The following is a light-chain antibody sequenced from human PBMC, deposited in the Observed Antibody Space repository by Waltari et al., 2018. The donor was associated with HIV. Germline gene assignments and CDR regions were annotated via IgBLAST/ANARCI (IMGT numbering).Light chain of an antibody. CDR3: QQSYTTPPA. J-gene: IGKJ4*01. V-gene: IGKV1-39*01. CDR1: QSISNF. Sequence: DIQMTQSPSSLSASVGDRVTITCRASQSISNFLKWYEQNPGKAPKLVIYAASRLQGGVPSRFSGSGSGTDCTLTISSLQPEDFATYYCQQSYTTPPAFGGGTNVEIK. CDR2: AAS.